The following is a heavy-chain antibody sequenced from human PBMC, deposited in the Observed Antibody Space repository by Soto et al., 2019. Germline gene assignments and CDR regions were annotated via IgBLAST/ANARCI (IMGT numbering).Heavy chain of an antibody. J-gene: IGHJ6*02. D-gene: IGHD3-10*01. CDR3: ARDRAVSYGMDV. CDR2: IYSGGST. V-gene: IGHV3-53*01. Sequence: ETLSLTCTVSGGSISSNYMSWVRQAPGKGLVWVTVIYSGGSTYYADSVKGRFTISRDNSKNTLYLQMNSLRAEDTAVYYCARDRAVSYGMDVWGQGTTVTVSS. CDR1: GGSISSNY.